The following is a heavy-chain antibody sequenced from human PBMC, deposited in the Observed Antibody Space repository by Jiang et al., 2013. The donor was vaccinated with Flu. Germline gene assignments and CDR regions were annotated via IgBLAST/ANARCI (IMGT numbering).Heavy chain of an antibody. V-gene: IGHV2-70*01. D-gene: IGHD2-15*01. J-gene: IGHJ4*02. Sequence: KPTQTLTLTCTFSGFSLSTSGMCVSWIRQPPGKALEWLALIDWDDDKYYSTSLKTRLTISKDTSKNQVVLTMTNMDPVDTATYYCARTRRGYCSGGSCYSPDYWGQGTLVTVSS. CDR2: IDWDDDK. CDR1: GFSLSTSGMC. CDR3: ARTRRGYCSGGSCYSPDY.